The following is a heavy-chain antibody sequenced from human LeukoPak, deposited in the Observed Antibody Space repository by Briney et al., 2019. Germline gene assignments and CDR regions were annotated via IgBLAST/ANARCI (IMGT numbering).Heavy chain of an antibody. CDR3: ARDCYDSSGYPRH. J-gene: IGHJ4*02. CDR1: GYTFTSYY. V-gene: IGHV1-46*01. CDR2: INPSGGST. D-gene: IGHD3-22*01. Sequence: ASVKVSCKASGYTFTSYYMHWVRQAPGQGLEWMGIINPSGGSTSYAQKLQGRVTMTTDTSTSTAYMELRSLRSDDAAVYYCARDCYDSSGYPRHWGQGTLVTVSS.